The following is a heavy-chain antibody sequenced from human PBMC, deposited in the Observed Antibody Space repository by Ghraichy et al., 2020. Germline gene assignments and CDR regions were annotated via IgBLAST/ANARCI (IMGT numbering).Heavy chain of an antibody. CDR2: ISWNSGSI. CDR1: GFTFDDYA. D-gene: IGHD3-10*01. V-gene: IGHV3-9*01. CDR3: AKDGSPGGGEVLSPNWFDP. J-gene: IGHJ5*02. Sequence: GGSLRLSCAASGFTFDDYAMHWVRQAPGKGLEWVSGISWNSGSIGYADSVKGRFTISRDNAKNSLYLQMNSLRAEDTALYYCAKDGSPGGGEVLSPNWFDPWGQGTLVTVSS.